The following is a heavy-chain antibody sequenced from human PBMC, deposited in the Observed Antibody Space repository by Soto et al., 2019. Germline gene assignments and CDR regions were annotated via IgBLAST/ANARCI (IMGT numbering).Heavy chain of an antibody. D-gene: IGHD3-10*01. V-gene: IGHV3-21*01. CDR1: GFTFSSYS. J-gene: IGHJ6*02. CDR2: ISSSSSYI. CDR3: ATALITDTYYGMDV. Sequence: GSLRLSCAASGFTFSSYSMNWVRQAPGKGLEWVSSISSSSSYIYYADSVKGRFTISRDNAKNSLYLQMNSLRAEDTDVYYCATALITDTYYGMDVWGQGTTVTVSS.